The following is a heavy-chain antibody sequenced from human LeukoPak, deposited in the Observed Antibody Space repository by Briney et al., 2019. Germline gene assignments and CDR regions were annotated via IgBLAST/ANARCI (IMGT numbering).Heavy chain of an antibody. V-gene: IGHV3-23*01. CDR1: GFPLSSYA. CDR2: TSSSDAGT. Sequence: GGSLRLPCAAFGFPLSSYAMSWVRQAPGKGLEWVSATSSSDAGTYHADSVRGRFTISRDNSKNTLYLQMNSLRVEDAAVYYCARAPVTSCRGAYCYPFDYWGQGTLVTVSS. D-gene: IGHD2-21*01. CDR3: ARAPVTSCRGAYCYPFDY. J-gene: IGHJ4*02.